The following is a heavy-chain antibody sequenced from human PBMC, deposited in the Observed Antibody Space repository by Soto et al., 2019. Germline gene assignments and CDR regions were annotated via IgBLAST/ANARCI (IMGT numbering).Heavy chain of an antibody. Sequence: PSETLSLTCAVSGGSICSSDWWTWVRQPPGMGLEWIGEIYHSGSTNFNPSLKCRVTISVDKSKNQLSLKLSSVTAADTAVYYCARRTTIGAYYSYYGMDVWGQGTTVTVSS. CDR3: ARRTTIGAYYSYYGMDV. J-gene: IGHJ6*02. CDR2: IYHSGST. V-gene: IGHV4-4*02. CDR1: GGSICSSDW. D-gene: IGHD1-1*01.